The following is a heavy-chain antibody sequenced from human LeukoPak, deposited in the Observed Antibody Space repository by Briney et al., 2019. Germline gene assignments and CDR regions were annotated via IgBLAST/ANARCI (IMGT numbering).Heavy chain of an antibody. J-gene: IGHJ6*02. CDR3: ARGVVVPAAEIYYYYGMDV. CDR1: GGSISSGGYY. Sequence: SETLSLTCTVSGGSISSGGYYWSWIRQRPGKGLEWIGYIYYSGSTYYNPSLKSRVTISVDRSKNQFSLKLSSVTAADTAVYYCARGVVVPAAEIYYYYGMDVWGQGTTVTVSS. D-gene: IGHD2-2*01. V-gene: IGHV4-30-4*08. CDR2: IYYSGST.